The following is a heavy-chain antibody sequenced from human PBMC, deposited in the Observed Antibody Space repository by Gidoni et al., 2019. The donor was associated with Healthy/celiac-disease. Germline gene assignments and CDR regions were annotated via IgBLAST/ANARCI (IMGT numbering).Heavy chain of an antibody. CDR3: ARRVWPRLYFDY. D-gene: IGHD6-25*01. CDR1: GGSFSGYY. V-gene: IGHV4-34*01. J-gene: IGHJ4*02. CDR2: INHSGST. Sequence: QVQLQQWGAGLLKPSETLSLTCAVYGGSFSGYYWSWIRQPPGKGLEWIGEINHSGSTNYNPSLKSRVTISVDTSKNQFSLKLSSVTAADTAVYYCARRVWPRLYFDYWGQGTLVTVSS.